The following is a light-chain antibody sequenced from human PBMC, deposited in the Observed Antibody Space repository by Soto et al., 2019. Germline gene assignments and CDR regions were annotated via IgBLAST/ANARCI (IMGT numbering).Light chain of an antibody. V-gene: IGKV1-5*03. CDR3: QQYSTYWT. CDR2: KAS. Sequence: DIQMTQSPSPLSASVGGRVPITFRASQSISYWLAWYQQKPGKAPNLLIYKASNLESGVPSRFNGSGSGTDFTLTISSLQPDDFASYYCQQYSTYWTFGQGTKVDI. CDR1: QSISYW. J-gene: IGKJ1*01.